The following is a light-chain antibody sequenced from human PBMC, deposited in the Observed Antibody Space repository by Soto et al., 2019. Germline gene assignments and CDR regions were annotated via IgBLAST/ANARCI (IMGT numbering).Light chain of an antibody. Sequence: EIVLTQSPATLSLSPRERATLSCRASQSVSSFLAWYQQKPGQAPRLLIYDASNRATGVPARFSGSGSGTDFTLTISSLEPEDFAVYYCQQRINWPRTFGQGTKVDI. CDR1: QSVSSF. CDR2: DAS. V-gene: IGKV3-11*01. J-gene: IGKJ1*01. CDR3: QQRINWPRT.